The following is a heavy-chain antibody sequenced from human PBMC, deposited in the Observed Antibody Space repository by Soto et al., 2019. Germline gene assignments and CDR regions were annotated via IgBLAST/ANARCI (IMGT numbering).Heavy chain of an antibody. CDR1: GGSISSGGYS. Sequence: QLQLQESGSKLVKPSQTLSLTCAVSGGSISSGGYSWSWIRQPPGKGLEWIGYIYHSVSTYYNPSLKSRVTISVDRSKNQFSLKLSSVTAADTAVYYCARGPPRFYWGQGTLVTVSS. CDR3: ARGPPRFY. J-gene: IGHJ4*02. CDR2: IYHSVST. V-gene: IGHV4-30-2*01.